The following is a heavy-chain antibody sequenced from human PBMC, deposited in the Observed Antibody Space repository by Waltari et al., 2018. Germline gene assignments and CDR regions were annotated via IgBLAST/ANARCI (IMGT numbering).Heavy chain of an antibody. Sequence: EVRLVESGGGLVQPGGSLRLSCAASESTFSTFWMSWVRQAPGKGPGVGDYRKPDGTAKDHGDSVKDRFTISRDNAKSSLYLQMNSLRAEDTAVYYCARHGDYSFDIWGQGTTVTVSS. V-gene: IGHV3-7*01. D-gene: IGHD4-17*01. CDR3: ARHGDYSFDI. CDR1: ESTFSTFW. J-gene: IGHJ3*02. CDR2: RKPDGTAK.